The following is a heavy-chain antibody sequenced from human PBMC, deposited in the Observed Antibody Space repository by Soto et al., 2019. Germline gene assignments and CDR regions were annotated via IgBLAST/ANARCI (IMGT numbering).Heavy chain of an antibody. CDR1: GGSFSGYY. J-gene: IGHJ6*02. V-gene: IGHV4-34*01. CDR3: ASHQWLARRYYYYGMDV. D-gene: IGHD6-19*01. Sequence: SETLSLTCAVYGGSFSGYYWCWIRQPPGKGLEWIGEINHSGSTNYNPSLKRRVTISVDTSKNQFSLKLSSVTAADTAVYYCASHQWLARRYYYYGMDVWGQGTTVTVS. CDR2: INHSGST.